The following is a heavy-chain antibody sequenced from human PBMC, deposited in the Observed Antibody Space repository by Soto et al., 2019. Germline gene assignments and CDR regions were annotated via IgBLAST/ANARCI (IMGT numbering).Heavy chain of an antibody. V-gene: IGHV3-21*01. CDR2: ISSSSSYI. CDR3: ARDSEATMITFRFDP. J-gene: IGHJ5*02. D-gene: IGHD3-16*01. Sequence: GGSLRLSCAASGFTFSSYSMNWVRQAPGKGLEWVSSISSSSSYIYYADSVKGRFTISRDNAKNSLYLQMNSLRAEDTAVYYCARDSEATMITFRFDPWGQGTLVTVSS. CDR1: GFTFSSYS.